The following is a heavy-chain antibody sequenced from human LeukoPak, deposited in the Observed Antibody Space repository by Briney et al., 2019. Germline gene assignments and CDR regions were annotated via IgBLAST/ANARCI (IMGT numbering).Heavy chain of an antibody. CDR3: TISITIFGVVPGV. Sequence: PGGSLRLSCAASGFTVSSYYMTWVRQAPGKGLEWVSYISSSGSTIYYADSVKGRFTISRDNAKNSLYLQMNSLRAEDTAVYYCTISITIFGVVPGVWGKGTTVTVSS. CDR2: ISSSGSTI. J-gene: IGHJ6*04. D-gene: IGHD3-3*01. CDR1: GFTVSSYY. V-gene: IGHV3-11*01.